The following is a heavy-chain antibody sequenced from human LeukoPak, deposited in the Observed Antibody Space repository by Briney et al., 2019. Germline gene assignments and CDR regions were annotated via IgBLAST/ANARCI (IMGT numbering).Heavy chain of an antibody. CDR3: ARLPTTYYFDY. CDR2: IYYSGST. Sequence: SETLSLTCTVSGGSISSSSYYWGWIRQPPGKGLEWIGSIYYSGSTYYNPSLKSRVTISVDTSKNQFSLKLSSVTAADTAVYYCARLPTTYYFDYWGQGTLVTVPS. V-gene: IGHV4-39*01. J-gene: IGHJ4*02. CDR1: GGSISSSSYY. D-gene: IGHD5-12*01.